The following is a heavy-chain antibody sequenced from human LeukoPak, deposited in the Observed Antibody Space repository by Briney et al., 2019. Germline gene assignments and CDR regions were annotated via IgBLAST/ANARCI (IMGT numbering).Heavy chain of an antibody. Sequence: ASVKVSCKASGYTFTSYGISWVRQAPGQGLEWMGWISAYNGNANYAQKLQGRVTMTTDTSTSTAYMELRSLRSDDTAVHYCARDFDDFWSGYRINWFDPWGQGTLVTVSS. CDR1: GYTFTSYG. CDR3: ARDFDDFWSGYRINWFDP. J-gene: IGHJ5*02. CDR2: ISAYNGNA. V-gene: IGHV1-18*01. D-gene: IGHD3-3*01.